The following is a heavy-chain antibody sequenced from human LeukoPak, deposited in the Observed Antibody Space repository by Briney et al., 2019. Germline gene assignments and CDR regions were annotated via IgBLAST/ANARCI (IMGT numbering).Heavy chain of an antibody. CDR3: ARVRGSFLMNY. D-gene: IGHD1-26*01. CDR1: ALTFRSYA. V-gene: IGHV3-30-3*01. J-gene: IGHJ4*02. CDR2: ISYDETNK. Sequence: PGRSLRLSCAASALTFRSYAMHWVRQAPGKGLEWVAAISYDETNKFYADSVKGRFTISRDNAKNSLYLQMNSLRDEDTAVYYCARVRGSFLMNYWGQGTLVTVSS.